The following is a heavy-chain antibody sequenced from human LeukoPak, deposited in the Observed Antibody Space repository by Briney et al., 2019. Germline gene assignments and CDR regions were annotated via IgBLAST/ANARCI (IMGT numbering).Heavy chain of an antibody. CDR2: ISINSSTI. CDR1: GFTFSSYS. V-gene: IGHV3-48*02. Sequence: PGGSLRLSCVASGFTFSSYSMNWVRQAPGKGLEWVSYISINSSTIYYADSVKGRFTISRDNAKNSLSLQMNSLRHEDTAVYYCARDVRFYFDNWGQGTLVTVSS. J-gene: IGHJ4*02. CDR3: ARDVRFYFDN.